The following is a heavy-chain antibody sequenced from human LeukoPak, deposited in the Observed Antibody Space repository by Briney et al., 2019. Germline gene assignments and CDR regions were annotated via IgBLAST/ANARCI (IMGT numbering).Heavy chain of an antibody. Sequence: GGSLRLSCAASGFTFSSYSMSWVRQAPGKGLEWVSIISDSGANTYYADSVRGRFTISRDNSKNTLYLQMNSLRAEDTAVYYCAKKAGDYWGQGTLVTVSS. J-gene: IGHJ4*02. V-gene: IGHV3-23*01. CDR2: ISDSGANT. CDR1: GFTFSSYS. CDR3: AKKAGDY.